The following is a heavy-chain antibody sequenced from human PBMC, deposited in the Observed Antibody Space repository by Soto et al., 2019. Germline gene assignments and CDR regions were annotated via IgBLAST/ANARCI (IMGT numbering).Heavy chain of an antibody. J-gene: IGHJ4*02. CDR2: IIPIFGTA. Sequence: QVQLVQSGAEVKKPGSSVKVSCKASGGTFSSYAISWVRQAPGQGLEWMGGIIPIFGTANYAQKFQGRVTITADESTSTDYMELSSLRSEDTAVYYCARSRRYGDYDLFQDWGQGTLVTVSS. V-gene: IGHV1-69*12. D-gene: IGHD4-17*01. CDR1: GGTFSSYA. CDR3: ARSRRYGDYDLFQD.